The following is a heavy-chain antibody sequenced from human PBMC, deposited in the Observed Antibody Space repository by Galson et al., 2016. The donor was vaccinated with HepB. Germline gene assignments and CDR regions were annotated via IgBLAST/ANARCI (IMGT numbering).Heavy chain of an antibody. Sequence: LRLSCAASGFPFSNYWMHWVRQAPGKGPVWVSRINSDGSSTTYADSVKGRFTISRDNAKNTLYLQMDSLRAEDTALYYCTRVHREGIAAAGLQIWGQGTLVIVSS. J-gene: IGHJ4*02. V-gene: IGHV3-74*01. CDR3: TRVHREGIAAAGLQI. CDR2: INSDGSST. D-gene: IGHD6-13*01. CDR1: GFPFSNYW.